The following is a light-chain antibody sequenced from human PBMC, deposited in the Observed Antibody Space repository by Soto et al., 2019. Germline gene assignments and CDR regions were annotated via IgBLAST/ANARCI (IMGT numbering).Light chain of an antibody. Sequence: DIVMTQSPDSLAVSLGERATIDCKSSQSLLYISNNKNYLAWFQQKPGQPPKLLIYWASIRESGVPDRFSGSGSGTNFTLTISGLQPEDVAVYYCQQSYGTPVTFGQGTKLEIK. J-gene: IGKJ2*01. CDR2: WAS. CDR3: QQSYGTPVT. CDR1: QSLLYISNNKNY. V-gene: IGKV4-1*01.